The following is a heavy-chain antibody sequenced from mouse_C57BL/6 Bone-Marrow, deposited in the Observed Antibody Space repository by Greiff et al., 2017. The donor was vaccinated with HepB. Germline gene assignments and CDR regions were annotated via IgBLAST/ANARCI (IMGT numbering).Heavy chain of an antibody. J-gene: IGHJ2*01. CDR2: ISDGGSYT. V-gene: IGHV5-4*01. D-gene: IGHD1-1*01. Sequence: VHVKQSGGGLVKPGGSLKLSCAASGFTFSSYAMSWVRQTPEKRLEWVATISDGGSYTYYPDNVKGRFTISRDNAKNNLYLQMSHLKSEDTAMYYCARDRSATVDYFDYWGQGTTLTVSS. CDR3: ARDRSATVDYFDY. CDR1: GFTFSSYA.